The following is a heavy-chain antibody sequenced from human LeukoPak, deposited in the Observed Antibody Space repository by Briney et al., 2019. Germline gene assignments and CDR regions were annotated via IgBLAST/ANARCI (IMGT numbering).Heavy chain of an antibody. CDR3: ARAKGLYYDFWSGHHNFDY. J-gene: IGHJ4*02. D-gene: IGHD3-3*01. Sequence: PSETLSLTCAVSGYSISSGYYWGWIRQPPGKGLEWIRSIYHSGSTYYNPSLKSRVTISVDTSKNQFSLKLSSVTAADTAVYYCARAKGLYYDFWSGHHNFDYWGQGTLVTVSS. V-gene: IGHV4-38-2*01. CDR2: IYHSGST. CDR1: GYSISSGYY.